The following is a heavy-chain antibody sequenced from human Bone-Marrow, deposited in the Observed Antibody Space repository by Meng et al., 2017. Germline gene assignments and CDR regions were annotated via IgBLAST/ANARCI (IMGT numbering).Heavy chain of an antibody. J-gene: IGHJ6*02. CDR2: IDWDDEK. Sequence: SGPTLVKPTQTLTLTCTFPGFSLSTSGMCVNWVRQPPGKALEWLAVIDWDDEKYYSTSLKTRLTISKDTSKNEVVLAMTNMDPVDTATYYCARSQMVRNYYYGMDVWGQGTTVTVSS. V-gene: IGHV2-70*20. CDR3: ARSQMVRNYYYGMDV. CDR1: GFSLSTSGMC. D-gene: IGHD3-10*01.